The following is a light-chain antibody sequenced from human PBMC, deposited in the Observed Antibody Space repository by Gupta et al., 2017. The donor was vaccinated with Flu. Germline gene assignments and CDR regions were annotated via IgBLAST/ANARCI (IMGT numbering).Light chain of an antibody. CDR2: VSY. J-gene: IGLJ2*01. CDR3: PSYASSLQIV. CDR1: SGSIASNH. V-gene: IGLV6-57*01. Sequence: FMLTQPHSVSESPCQTVTISCTRSSGSIASNHVQWYQLRPGTYHSTWIEVSYRRPSGVHDRFACSIASSYNSASLTISGLKAEDEADYYCPSYASSLQIVFGGGTKFTVL.